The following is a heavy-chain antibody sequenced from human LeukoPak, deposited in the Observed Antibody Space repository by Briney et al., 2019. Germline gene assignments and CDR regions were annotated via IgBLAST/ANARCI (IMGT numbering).Heavy chain of an antibody. CDR2: INQDGSEK. V-gene: IGHV3-7*01. CDR3: AGDYTFFDY. D-gene: IGHD3-3*01. Sequence: PGGSLRLSCAASEFTFSSYWMSWVRQAPGKGLEWVANINQDGSEKYYVDSVKGRFTISRDNAKNSLYLQMNSLRAEDTAVYYCAGDYTFFDYWGQGTLVTVSS. J-gene: IGHJ4*02. CDR1: EFTFSSYW.